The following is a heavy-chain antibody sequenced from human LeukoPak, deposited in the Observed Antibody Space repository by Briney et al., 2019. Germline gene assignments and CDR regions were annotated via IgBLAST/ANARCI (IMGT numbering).Heavy chain of an antibody. CDR3: ARVGTSGGEPGSLDY. CDR2: LNWNGGIT. V-gene: IGHV3-20*04. J-gene: IGHJ4*02. D-gene: IGHD3-10*01. CDR1: GFTFDDYG. Sequence: GGSLRLSCAASGFTFDDYGMSWVRPVPGKGLEWVSGLNWNGGITRYVDSVKGRFTVPRDNAKNSLHLQMNSLRAEDTALYYCARVGTSGGEPGSLDYWGQGTLVTVSS.